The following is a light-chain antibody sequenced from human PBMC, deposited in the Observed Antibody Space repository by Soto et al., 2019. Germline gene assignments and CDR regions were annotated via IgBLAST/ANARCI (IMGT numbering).Light chain of an antibody. V-gene: IGLV2-14*01. Sequence: QSVLTQPASVSGSPGQSITISCTGTSIDVGGYNYVSWYQQHPGKAPKLMIYDVSNRPSGVSNRFSGSKSGNTASLTISGLRAEDEADYFCSSYTSSSTFFGTGTKVTVL. CDR1: SIDVGGYNY. J-gene: IGLJ1*01. CDR3: SSYTSSSTF. CDR2: DVS.